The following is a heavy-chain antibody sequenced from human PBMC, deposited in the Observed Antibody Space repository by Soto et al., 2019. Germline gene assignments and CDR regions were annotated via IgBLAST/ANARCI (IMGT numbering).Heavy chain of an antibody. D-gene: IGHD6-19*01. Sequence: EVQLLESGGGMVQPGGSLRISCVASGFGFSSYAISWVRQSPGKGLEWVSTTPATDDDTSYALPVTGRFIVSRDNSKNTLSLLMRSLTAEDTALYYCAKVENNAGWAVVDSWGQGTLVTVS. CDR1: GFGFSSYA. CDR2: TPATDDDT. J-gene: IGHJ4*02. CDR3: AKVENNAGWAVVDS. V-gene: IGHV3-23*01.